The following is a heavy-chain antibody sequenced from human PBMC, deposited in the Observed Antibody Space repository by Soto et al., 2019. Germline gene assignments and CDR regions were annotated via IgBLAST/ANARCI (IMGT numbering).Heavy chain of an antibody. V-gene: IGHV1-69*06. J-gene: IGHJ4*02. CDR2: IIPIFGTA. Sequence: QVQLVQSGAEVKKPGSSVKVSCKASGGTFSSYAISWVRQAPGQGLEWMGGIIPIFGTANYAQKFQGRVTITADKSTSTAYMELSSLRSGGTAVYYWAGDIYSSSSGGVRSDYWGQGTLVTVSS. D-gene: IGHD6-6*01. CDR1: GGTFSSYA. CDR3: AGDIYSSSSGGVRSDY.